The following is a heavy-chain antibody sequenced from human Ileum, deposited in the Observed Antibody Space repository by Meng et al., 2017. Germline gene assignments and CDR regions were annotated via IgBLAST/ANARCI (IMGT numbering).Heavy chain of an antibody. Sequence: SETLSLTCTVSGGSISSYYWSWIRQPPGKGLEWIGYIYYSGSTNYNPSLKSRVTISVDTSKNQFSLKLSSVTAADTAVYYCARASSGWYHSPEYYFDYWGQGTLVTVSS. CDR3: ARASSGWYHSPEYYFDY. J-gene: IGHJ4*02. CDR1: GGSISSYY. V-gene: IGHV4-59*01. CDR2: IYYSGST. D-gene: IGHD6-19*01.